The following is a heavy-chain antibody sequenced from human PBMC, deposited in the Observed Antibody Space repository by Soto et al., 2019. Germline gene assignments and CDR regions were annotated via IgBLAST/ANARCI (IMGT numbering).Heavy chain of an antibody. J-gene: IGHJ3*02. CDR1: GGSISRSIYY. Sequence: SETLSLTCTVSGGSISRSIYYWGWILQPPGKGLEWIGSIYYSGITYYNPSLKSRVTISVDTSKNQFSLRLSSVNAADTAVYYCARRPGEADAFDIWGQGTMVTV. CDR2: IYYSGIT. D-gene: IGHD2-21*01. CDR3: ARRPGEADAFDI. V-gene: IGHV4-39*01.